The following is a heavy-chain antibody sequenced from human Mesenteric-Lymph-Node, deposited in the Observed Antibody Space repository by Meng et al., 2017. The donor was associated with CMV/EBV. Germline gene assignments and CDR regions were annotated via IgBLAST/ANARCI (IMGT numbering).Heavy chain of an antibody. CDR1: GYTFDSYA. V-gene: IGHV3-30*03. J-gene: IGHJ4*02. D-gene: IGHD2-2*01. Sequence: SCKASGYTFDSYAMTWVRQAPGKGPEWVAFISHDGSSKNYVDSVRGRFVISKDNSKNTLYLQMNSLTDEDTAVYYCAFYSSSGYYFDYWGQGTLVTVSS. CDR3: AFYSSSGYYFDY. CDR2: ISHDGSSK.